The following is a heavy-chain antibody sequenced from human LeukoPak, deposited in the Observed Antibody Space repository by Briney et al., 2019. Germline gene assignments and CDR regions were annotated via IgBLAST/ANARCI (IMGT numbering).Heavy chain of an antibody. D-gene: IGHD1-26*01. J-gene: IGHJ6*02. Sequence: PGGSLRLSCATSGFTFTSHAMTWVRQAPGKGLEWVSGISGTTGRTFYGDSVKGRFTVSRDNSRNTLYLPMNSLRAEDTAVYYCVKDRGGSPFYGMDVWGQGTTVTVSS. CDR2: ISGTTGRT. V-gene: IGHV3-23*01. CDR1: GFTFTSHA. CDR3: VKDRGGSPFYGMDV.